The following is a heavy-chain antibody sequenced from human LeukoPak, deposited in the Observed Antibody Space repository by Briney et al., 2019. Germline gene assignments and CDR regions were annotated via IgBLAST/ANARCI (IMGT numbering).Heavy chain of an antibody. CDR1: GFTFSNYA. CDR2: INGRGGST. J-gene: IGHJ3*02. CDR3: AKDRSSSGWYRVAYAFDI. D-gene: IGHD6-19*01. V-gene: IGHV3-23*01. Sequence: GGSLRLSCAASGFTFSNYAMSWVRQAPGKGLEWVSSINGRGGSTYYADSVKGRFTISRDNSKNTLYLQMNSLRAEDTAVYYCAKDRSSSGWYRVAYAFDIWGQGTMVTVSS.